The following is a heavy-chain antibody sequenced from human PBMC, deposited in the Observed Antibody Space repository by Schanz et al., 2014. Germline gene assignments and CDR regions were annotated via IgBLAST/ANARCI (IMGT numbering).Heavy chain of an antibody. D-gene: IGHD6-19*01. Sequence: EVQLVESGGGLVQPGGSLRLSCAASGITFSSHSFNWVRQIPGKGLEWVSAISASGGTTYYADSVRGRFTVSRDNSKNTLYLEVNSLRPEDTALYYCARDNSHWLVDYWGQGTLVTVSS. CDR3: ARDNSHWLVDY. CDR2: ISASGGTT. V-gene: IGHV3-23*04. J-gene: IGHJ4*02. CDR1: GITFSSHS.